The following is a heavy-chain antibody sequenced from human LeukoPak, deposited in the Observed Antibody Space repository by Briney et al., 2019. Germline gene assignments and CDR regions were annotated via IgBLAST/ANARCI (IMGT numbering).Heavy chain of an antibody. CDR3: AKVLLTARRGFDY. J-gene: IGHJ4*02. CDR2: IYHSGST. Sequence: KPSETLSLTCAVSGGSISSSNWWSWVRQPPGKGLEWIGEIYHSGSTNYNPSLKSRVTISVDKSKNQFSLKLSSVTAADTAVYYCAKVLLTARRGFDYWGQGTLVTVSS. V-gene: IGHV4-4*02. D-gene: IGHD2-15*01. CDR1: GGSISSSNW.